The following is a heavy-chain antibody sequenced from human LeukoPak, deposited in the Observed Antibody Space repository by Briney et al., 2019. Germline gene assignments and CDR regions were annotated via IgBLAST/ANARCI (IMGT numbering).Heavy chain of an antibody. CDR2: IKQDGSEK. D-gene: IGHD6-6*01. Sequence: GGSLRPSCAASGFTFSSYWMSWVRQAPGKGLEWVANIKQDGSEKYYVDSVKGRFTISRDNAKNSLYLQMNSLRAEDTAVYYCARDPVAARPNYYYMDVWGKGTTVTVSS. J-gene: IGHJ6*03. V-gene: IGHV3-7*01. CDR3: ARDPVAARPNYYYMDV. CDR1: GFTFSSYW.